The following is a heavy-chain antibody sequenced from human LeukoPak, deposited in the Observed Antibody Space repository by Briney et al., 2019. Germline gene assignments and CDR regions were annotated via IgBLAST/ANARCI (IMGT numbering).Heavy chain of an antibody. Sequence: PSETLSLTCTVSGYSISSGYYWGWIRQPPGKGLEWIGYIYYSGSTNYNPSLKSRVTISVDTSKNQFSLKLSSVTAADTAVYYCARGTTNYYYYMDVWGKGTTVTVSS. D-gene: IGHD1-1*01. CDR3: ARGTTNYYYYMDV. CDR1: GYSISSGYY. CDR2: IYYSGST. J-gene: IGHJ6*03. V-gene: IGHV4-61*01.